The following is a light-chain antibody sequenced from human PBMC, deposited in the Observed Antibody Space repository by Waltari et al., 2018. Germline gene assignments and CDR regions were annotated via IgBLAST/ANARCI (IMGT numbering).Light chain of an antibody. CDR3: AAWDDSLDVVV. CDR2: RDD. J-gene: IGLJ2*01. V-gene: IGLV1-47*01. CDR1: SSNIGNNY. Sequence: QSMLTQPPSASATPGQRVTISCSGASSNIGNNYVYWYQQIPGTAPKLLLYRDDPLPSEVPDRFSGSKSGTSAFLAISGLRSEDESDYHCAAWDDSLDVVVFGGGTKLTVL.